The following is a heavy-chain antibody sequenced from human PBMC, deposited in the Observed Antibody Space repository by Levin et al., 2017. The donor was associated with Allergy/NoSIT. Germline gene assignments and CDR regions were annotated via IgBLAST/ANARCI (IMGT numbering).Heavy chain of an antibody. J-gene: IGHJ4*02. CDR1: GYTFTGYY. Sequence: ASVKVSCKASGYTFTGYYMHWVRQAPGQGLEWMGWINPNSGGTNYAQKFQGRVTMTRDTSISTAYMELSRLRSDDTAVYYCARAKDIVVVVAATPTFDYWGQGTLVTVSS. CDR3: ARAKDIVVVVAATPTFDY. V-gene: IGHV1-2*02. CDR2: INPNSGGT. D-gene: IGHD2-15*01.